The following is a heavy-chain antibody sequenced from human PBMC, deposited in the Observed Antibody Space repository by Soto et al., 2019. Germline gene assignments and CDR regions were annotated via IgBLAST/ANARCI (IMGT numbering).Heavy chain of an antibody. CDR1: GFTFSSYE. D-gene: IGHD3-3*01. CDR3: MLLEWHLDWFDP. CDR2: ISSGGSTI. Sequence: PGGSLRLSCAASGFTFSSYEMNWVRQAPGKGLEWVSYISSGGSTIYYADSVKGRFTISRDNAKNSLYLQMNSLRAEDTAVYYCMLLEWHLDWFDPWGQGTLVTVSS. J-gene: IGHJ5*02. V-gene: IGHV3-48*03.